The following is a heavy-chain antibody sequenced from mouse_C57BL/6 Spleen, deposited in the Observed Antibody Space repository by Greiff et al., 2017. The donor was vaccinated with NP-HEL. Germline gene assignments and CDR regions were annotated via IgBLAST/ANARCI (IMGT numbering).Heavy chain of an antibody. V-gene: IGHV1-82*01. CDR3: ARSDYDVCYAMDY. CDR2: IYPGDGDT. D-gene: IGHD2-4*01. Sequence: QVHVKQSGPELVKPGASVKISCKASGYAFSSSWMNWVKQRPGKGLEWIGRIYPGDGDTNYNGKFKGKATLTADKSSTTAYLHLSSLTSEDSAVYFCARSDYDVCYAMDYWGQGTSVTVSS. CDR1: GYAFSSSW. J-gene: IGHJ4*01.